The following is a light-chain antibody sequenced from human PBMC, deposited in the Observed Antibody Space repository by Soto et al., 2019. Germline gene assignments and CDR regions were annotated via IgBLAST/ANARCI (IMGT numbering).Light chain of an antibody. CDR2: GAS. J-gene: IGKJ5*01. V-gene: IGKV3-20*01. CDR3: QQYGSSPPIT. Sequence: EIVSTQSPATLSLSPGERATLSCRASQSVSSSYLAWYQQKPGQAPRPLIYGASSRATGIPDRFSGSGSGTDFTLTISRLEPEDFAVYYCQQYGSSPPITFGQGTRLEIK. CDR1: QSVSSSY.